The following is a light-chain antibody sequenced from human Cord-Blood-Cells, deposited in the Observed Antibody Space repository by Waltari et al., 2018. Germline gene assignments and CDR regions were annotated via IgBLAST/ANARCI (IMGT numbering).Light chain of an antibody. V-gene: IGKV1-39*01. CDR2: AAS. J-gene: IGKJ1*01. Sequence: DIQMTQSPSSLSASVGDRVTITCRASQSISSYLNWYQQKPGKAPKLLIYAASSLQSGVPSRFSGSGSVTDFTLTISSLQPEDFATYYCQQSYSTPWTFGQATKVEIK. CDR3: QQSYSTPWT. CDR1: QSISSY.